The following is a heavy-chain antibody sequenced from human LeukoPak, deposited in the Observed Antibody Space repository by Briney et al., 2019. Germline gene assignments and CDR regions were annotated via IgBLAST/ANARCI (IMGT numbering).Heavy chain of an antibody. V-gene: IGHV3-23*01. Sequence: GGSLSLSCALSGFAFSSYAVSWARQAPGKGLEWVSAISVSGGSTYYADSVKGRFTISRDNSKNTLYLQMNSLRAEDTAVYYCAKERGGHYRPFDYWGQGTLVTVSS. CDR1: GFAFSSYA. J-gene: IGHJ4*02. D-gene: IGHD3-10*01. CDR2: ISVSGGST. CDR3: AKERGGHYRPFDY.